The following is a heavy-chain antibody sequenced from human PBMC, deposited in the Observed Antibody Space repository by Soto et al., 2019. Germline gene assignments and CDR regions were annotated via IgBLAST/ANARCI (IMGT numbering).Heavy chain of an antibody. V-gene: IGHV4-31*03. J-gene: IGHJ3*02. D-gene: IGHD3-10*01. Sequence: SETLSLTCTVSGGSISSGGYYWSWIRQHPGKGLEWIGYICYSGSTYYNPSLKSRVTISVDTSKNQFSLKLSSVTAADTAVYYCASLPAAGGYYPRDAFDIWGQGTMVTVSS. CDR1: GGSISSGGYY. CDR2: ICYSGST. CDR3: ASLPAAGGYYPRDAFDI.